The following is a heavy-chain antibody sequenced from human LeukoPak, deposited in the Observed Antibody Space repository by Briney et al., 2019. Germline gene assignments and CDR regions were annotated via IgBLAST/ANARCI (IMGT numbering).Heavy chain of an antibody. Sequence: GRSLRLSCAVSGFTVSNNYMTWVRQAPGKGLEWVSVLYSGGTTYYADSVKGRFTISRDKSKNTLYLQMNSLRVEDTAVYYCASGRSSGWYFFDYWGQGTLVTVSS. CDR2: LYSGGTT. V-gene: IGHV3-66*01. CDR3: ASGRSSGWYFFDY. CDR1: GFTVSNNY. D-gene: IGHD6-19*01. J-gene: IGHJ4*02.